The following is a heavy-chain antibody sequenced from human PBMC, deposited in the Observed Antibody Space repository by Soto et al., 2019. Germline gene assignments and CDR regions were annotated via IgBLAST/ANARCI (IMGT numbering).Heavy chain of an antibody. D-gene: IGHD6-13*01. CDR1: GGTFSSYA. Sequence: GAAVKVSCKASGGTFSSYAISWVRQAPGQGLEWMGWISGYNDNTNYAQKFQGRLTMTIDTSTRTAFLDLRSLRSDDTAIYFCARRPKSSSTWYPLDYWGQGTLVTVSS. CDR2: ISGYNDNT. J-gene: IGHJ4*02. CDR3: ARRPKSSSTWYPLDY. V-gene: IGHV1-18*01.